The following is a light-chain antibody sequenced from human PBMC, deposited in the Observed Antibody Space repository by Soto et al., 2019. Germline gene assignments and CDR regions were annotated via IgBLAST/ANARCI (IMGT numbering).Light chain of an antibody. Sequence: EIVMTQSPATLSLSPGERATLSCRASQSVSTYLAWYQQKPGQAPRLLIYGASTRATGIPARFGGSGSGTDFTLTISSLQPEDFAVYYCQQDYNLPPWTFGQGTKVDI. CDR1: QSVSTY. V-gene: IGKV3D-7*01. CDR2: GAS. CDR3: QQDYNLPPWT. J-gene: IGKJ1*01.